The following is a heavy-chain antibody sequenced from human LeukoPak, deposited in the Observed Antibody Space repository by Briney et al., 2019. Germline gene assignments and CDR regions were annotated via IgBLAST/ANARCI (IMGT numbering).Heavy chain of an antibody. D-gene: IGHD2-2*02. Sequence: ASVKVSCKASGYTLTSYGISWVRQAPGQGLEWMGWISANNGNTNYAQKLQGRVTMTTDTSTSTAYMELRSLRSDDTAVYYCARASVVVPTAISDYWGQGTLVTVSS. CDR3: ARASVVVPTAISDY. J-gene: IGHJ4*02. CDR2: ISANNGNT. V-gene: IGHV1-18*01. CDR1: GYTLTSYG.